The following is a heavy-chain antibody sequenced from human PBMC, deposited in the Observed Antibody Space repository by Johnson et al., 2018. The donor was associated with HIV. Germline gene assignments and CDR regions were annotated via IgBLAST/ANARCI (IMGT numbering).Heavy chain of an antibody. V-gene: IGHV3-15*01. CDR1: GFTFSGSA. J-gene: IGHJ3*02. CDR2: IRSKTDGGTT. Sequence: VQLVESGGGLVQPGGSLKLSCAASGFTFSGSAMHWVRQASGKGLEWVGRIRSKTDGGTTDYAAPVKGRFTISRDDSKNTLSLQMNSLKTEDTAVYYCTTEAPTLLRAFDIWGQGTMVTVSS. CDR3: TTEAPTLLRAFDI.